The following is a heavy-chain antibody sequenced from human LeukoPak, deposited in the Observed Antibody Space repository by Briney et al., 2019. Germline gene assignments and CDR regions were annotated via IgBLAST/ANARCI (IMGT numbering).Heavy chain of an antibody. CDR2: ISGSGGST. CDR3: ALLNDYYGSGSYYYFDY. J-gene: IGHJ4*02. Sequence: GGSLRLSCAASGFTFSSYAMSWVRQAPGKGLEWVSAISGSGGSTYYADSVKGRFTISRDNSKNTLYLQMNSLRAEDTAVYYCALLNDYYGSGSYYYFDYWGQGTLVTVSS. CDR1: GFTFSSYA. V-gene: IGHV3-23*01. D-gene: IGHD3-10*01.